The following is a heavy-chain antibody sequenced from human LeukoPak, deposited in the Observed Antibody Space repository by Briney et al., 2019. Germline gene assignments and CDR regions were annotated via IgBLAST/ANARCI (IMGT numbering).Heavy chain of an antibody. CDR3: ARDYVDDIPMIKDY. CDR2: INLSGGST. D-gene: IGHD2-8*01. Sequence: ASVKVSCKASGYTFTSYHMHWVRQAPGQGLEWMGLINLSGGSTTYAQRFQGRVTLTRDTSTSTVYMELSSLRSEDTAVYYCARDYVDDIPMIKDYWGQGTLVAVSS. J-gene: IGHJ4*02. V-gene: IGHV1-46*01. CDR1: GYTFTSYH.